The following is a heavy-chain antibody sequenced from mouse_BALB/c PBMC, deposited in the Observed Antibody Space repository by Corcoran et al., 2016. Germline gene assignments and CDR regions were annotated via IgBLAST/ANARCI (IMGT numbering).Heavy chain of an antibody. CDR1: GFNIKDTY. D-gene: IGHD4-1*01. J-gene: IGHJ1*01. CDR3: ANWDWYFDV. Sequence: EVQLQQSGAELVKPGASVTLSCTASGFNIKDTYLHWVKQRPEQGLEWIGRIDPANGNTKYDPKFQGKATITADTSSNTAYLQLSSLSSEDTAVYYCANWDWYFDVWGAWTTVTVSS. CDR2: IDPANGNT. V-gene: IGHV14-3*02.